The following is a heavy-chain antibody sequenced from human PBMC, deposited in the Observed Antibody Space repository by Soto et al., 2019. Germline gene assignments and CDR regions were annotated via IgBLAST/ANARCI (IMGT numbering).Heavy chain of an antibody. CDR1: GGSISSSSYY. J-gene: IGHJ6*02. CDR2: IYYSGST. V-gene: IGHV4-61*05. CDR3: TTSPSPHYGMDV. D-gene: IGHD2-2*01. Sequence: SETLSLTCTVSGGSISSSSYYWSWIRQPPGKGLEWIGYIYYSGSTNYNPSLKSRVTISVDTSKNQFSLKLSSVTAADTAVYYCTTSPSPHYGMDVWGQGTTVTVSS.